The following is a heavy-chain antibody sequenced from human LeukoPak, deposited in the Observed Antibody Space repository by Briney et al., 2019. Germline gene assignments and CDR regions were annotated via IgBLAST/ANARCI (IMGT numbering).Heavy chain of an antibody. V-gene: IGHV3-48*04. CDR1: GFTFNTYS. CDR2: ISDSAINT. CDR3: AAYYGSGSVNYYRGMDI. J-gene: IGHJ6*02. Sequence: GGSLRLSCAASGFTFNTYSMNWVRQAPGKGLEWISYISDSAINTHYADSVKGRFTISRDNAKKLLVLEMKSLRSEDTAVYYCAAYYGSGSVNYYRGMDIWGQGTTVTVSS. D-gene: IGHD3-10*01.